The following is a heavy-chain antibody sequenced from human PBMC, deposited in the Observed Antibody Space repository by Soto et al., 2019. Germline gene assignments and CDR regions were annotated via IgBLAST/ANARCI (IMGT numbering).Heavy chain of an antibody. CDR1: GFTFSSYS. CDR3: ARDWYSYGYPFDY. J-gene: IGHJ4*02. Sequence: PGGSLRLSCAASGFTFSSYSMNWVRQAPGKGLEWVSYISSSSSTIYYADSVKGRFTISRDNAKNSLYLQMNSLRAEDTAVYYCARDWYSYGYPFDYWGQGTLVTVSS. V-gene: IGHV3-48*01. D-gene: IGHD5-18*01. CDR2: ISSSSSTI.